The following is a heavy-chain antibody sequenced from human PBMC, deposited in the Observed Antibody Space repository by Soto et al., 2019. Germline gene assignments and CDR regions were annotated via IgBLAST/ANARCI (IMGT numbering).Heavy chain of an antibody. Sequence: PGGSLRLSCAASGFTFSSYAMHWVRQAPGKGLEWVAVISYDGSNKYYADSVKGRLTISRDNSKNTLYLQMNSLRAEDTAVYYCARGARPLSYGYVLGYWGQGTLVTVSS. CDR1: GFTFSSYA. D-gene: IGHD5-18*01. V-gene: IGHV3-30-3*01. J-gene: IGHJ4*02. CDR2: ISYDGSNK. CDR3: ARGARPLSYGYVLGY.